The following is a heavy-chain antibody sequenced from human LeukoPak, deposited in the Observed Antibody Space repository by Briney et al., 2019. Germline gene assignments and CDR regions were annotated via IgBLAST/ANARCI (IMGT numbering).Heavy chain of an antibody. CDR3: AGRISNSGKGYMDA. V-gene: IGHV3-74*01. J-gene: IGHJ6*03. D-gene: IGHD3-10*01. CDR2: INSDGSST. CDR1: GFTFSSYW. Sequence: GGSLRLSCAASGFTFSSYWMHWVRQAPGRGLVWVSRINSDGSSTSYADSVKGRFTISRDNAKNTLYLQMNSLRAEDTAVYYCAGRISNSGKGYMDAWGKGTTVTVSS.